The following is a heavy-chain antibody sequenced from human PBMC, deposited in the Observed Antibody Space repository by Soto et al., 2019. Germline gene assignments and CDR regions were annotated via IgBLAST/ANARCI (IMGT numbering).Heavy chain of an antibody. V-gene: IGHV1-18*01. D-gene: IGHD3-10*01. Sequence: QVQLVQSGAEVKKPGASVKVSCKASGYTFTSYSISWVRQAPGQGLEWMGWISAYNGNTNYAQKLQGRVTMTTDTSTSTAYMELRSLRSDDTDVYYCARGANYYGSGSYYNAEVGAFDIWCQGTMVTVSS. CDR1: GYTFTSYS. CDR2: ISAYNGNT. J-gene: IGHJ3*02. CDR3: ARGANYYGSGSYYNAEVGAFDI.